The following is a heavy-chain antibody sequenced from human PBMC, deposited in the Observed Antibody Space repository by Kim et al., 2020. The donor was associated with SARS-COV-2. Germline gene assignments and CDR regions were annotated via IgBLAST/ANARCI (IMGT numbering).Heavy chain of an antibody. CDR2: IYYSGST. V-gene: IGHV4-31*03. CDR1: GGSISSGGYY. J-gene: IGHJ6*02. CDR3: ARDPGPSGLYFYYGMDV. Sequence: SETLSLTCTVSGGSISSGGYYWSWIRQHPGKGLEWIGYIYYSGSTYYNPSLKSRVTISVDTSKNQFSLKLSSVTAADTAVYYCARDPGPSGLYFYYGMDVWGQGTTVTVSS. D-gene: IGHD3-10*01.